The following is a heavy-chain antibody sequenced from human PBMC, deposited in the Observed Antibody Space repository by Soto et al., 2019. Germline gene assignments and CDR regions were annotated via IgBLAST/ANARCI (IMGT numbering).Heavy chain of an antibody. D-gene: IGHD3-10*01. Sequence: GGSLRLSCAASGFTFSSYCMSWVRQAPGKGLEWVANIKQDGSEKYYVDSVKGRFTISRDNAKNSLYLQMNSLRAEDTAVYYCARAESFDPWGQGTLVTVSS. CDR2: IKQDGSEK. V-gene: IGHV3-7*05. CDR1: GFTFSSYC. CDR3: ARAESFDP. J-gene: IGHJ5*02.